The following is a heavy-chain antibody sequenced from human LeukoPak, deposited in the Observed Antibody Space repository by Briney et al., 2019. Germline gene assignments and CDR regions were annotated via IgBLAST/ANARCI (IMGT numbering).Heavy chain of an antibody. Sequence: SGTLSLTCTVSGGSISTYYWSWIRQPPGKGLEWVGYIYYSGSTNYNPSLKSRVTISVDTSKNQFSLKVSSVTAADTAVYYCAIGLNMQWLDNFDYWGQGTLVTVSS. CDR1: GGSISTYY. CDR3: AIGLNMQWLDNFDY. CDR2: IYYSGST. V-gene: IGHV4-59*01. D-gene: IGHD6-19*01. J-gene: IGHJ4*02.